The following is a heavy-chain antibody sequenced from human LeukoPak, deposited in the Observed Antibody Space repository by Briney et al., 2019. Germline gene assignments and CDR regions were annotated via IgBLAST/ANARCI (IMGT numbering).Heavy chain of an antibody. V-gene: IGHV1-8*03. J-gene: IGHJ3*02. CDR1: GGTFSSYA. CDR2: MNPNSGNT. D-gene: IGHD1-26*01. CDR3: ARRSGSYFPSDI. Sequence: GASVKVSCKASGGTFSSYAINWVRQATGQGLEWMGWMNPNSGNTGYAQKFQGRVTITRNTSISTAYMELSSLRSEDTAVYYCARRSGSYFPSDIWGQGTMVTVSS.